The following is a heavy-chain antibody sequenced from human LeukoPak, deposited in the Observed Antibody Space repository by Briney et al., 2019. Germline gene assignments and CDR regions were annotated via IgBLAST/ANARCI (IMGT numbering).Heavy chain of an antibody. CDR1: GFTFSRYG. Sequence: GGSLRLSCVASGFTFSRYGMHWVRQAPAKGLEWVAIIYFDGSNEYYADSVKGRFIISRDNAKNSLYLQMNSLRAEDTAVYYCARDLGSPAAAGPYYYYYYGMDVWGQGTTVTVSS. J-gene: IGHJ6*02. V-gene: IGHV3-33*01. CDR3: ARDLGSPAAAGPYYYYYYGMDV. CDR2: IYFDGSNE. D-gene: IGHD6-13*01.